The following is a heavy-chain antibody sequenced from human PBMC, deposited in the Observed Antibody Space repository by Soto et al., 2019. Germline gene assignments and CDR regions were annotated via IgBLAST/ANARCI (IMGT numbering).Heavy chain of an antibody. Sequence: PSETLSLTCTVSGGSISSGGYYWSWIRQHPGKGLEWIGYIYYSGSTYYNPSLKSRVTISVDTSKNQFSLKLSSVTAADTAVYYCASIIVGTTDGMDVWGQGTTVTVSS. D-gene: IGHD1-1*01. CDR1: GGSISSGGYY. J-gene: IGHJ6*02. CDR3: ASIIVGTTDGMDV. CDR2: IYYSGST. V-gene: IGHV4-31*03.